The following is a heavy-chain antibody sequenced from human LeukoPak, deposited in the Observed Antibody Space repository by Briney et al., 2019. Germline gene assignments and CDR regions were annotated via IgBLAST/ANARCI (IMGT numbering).Heavy chain of an antibody. J-gene: IGHJ4*02. CDR1: GGSISSYY. D-gene: IGHD1-26*01. CDR2: IYYRGST. Sequence: SETLSLACTLSGGSISSYYCSWIRQTPGEGFVWIGDIYYRGSTNYNPSLESRDTISVDTSKNQFSLRLRSVTAADTAVYYSARLASGSYGPLTPFDYWGQGTLVTVAS. CDR3: ARLASGSYGPLTPFDY. V-gene: IGHV4-59*08.